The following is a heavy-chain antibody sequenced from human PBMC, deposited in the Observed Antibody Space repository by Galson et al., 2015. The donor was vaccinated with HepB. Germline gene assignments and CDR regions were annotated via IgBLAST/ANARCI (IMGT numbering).Heavy chain of an antibody. V-gene: IGHV3-23*01. CDR1: GFTFSTYG. CDR2: INRSGGST. Sequence: RLSCAASGFTFSTYGMTWVRQVPGKGLEWVSSINRSGGSTYYADSVKGRFTISRDNSKNTLYLQMNSLRVEDTAVYYCAKGGGANWFDPWGQGTLVTVSS. D-gene: IGHD1-26*01. CDR3: AKGGGANWFDP. J-gene: IGHJ5*02.